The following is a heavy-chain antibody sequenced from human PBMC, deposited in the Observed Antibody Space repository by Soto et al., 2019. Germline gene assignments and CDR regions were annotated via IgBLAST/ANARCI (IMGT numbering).Heavy chain of an antibody. Sequence: QVQLVQSGAEVKKPGASVKVSCKASGYTFTGYYMHWVRQAPGQGLEWMGWINPNSGGTNYAQKFQGRVTMTRDTSISTADMELSRLRSDDTAVYYCARDLGGIAAAGLNWFDPWGQGTLVTVSS. J-gene: IGHJ5*02. CDR1: GYTFTGYY. D-gene: IGHD6-13*01. V-gene: IGHV1-2*02. CDR2: INPNSGGT. CDR3: ARDLGGIAAAGLNWFDP.